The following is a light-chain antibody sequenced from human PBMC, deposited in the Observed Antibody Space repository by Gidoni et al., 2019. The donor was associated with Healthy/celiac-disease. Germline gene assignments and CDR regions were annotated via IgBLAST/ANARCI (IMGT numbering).Light chain of an antibody. J-gene: IGKJ4*01. V-gene: IGKV1-39*01. CDR1: QSISSY. Sequence: DIQTTQSPSSLSASVGDSVTITCRASQSISSYLNWYQQKPGNAPKLLIYAASSLQRGVPSRFSGSGSGTDFTLTISSLQPEDFATYYCQQSYSTPLTFGGGTKVEIK. CDR3: QQSYSTPLT. CDR2: AAS.